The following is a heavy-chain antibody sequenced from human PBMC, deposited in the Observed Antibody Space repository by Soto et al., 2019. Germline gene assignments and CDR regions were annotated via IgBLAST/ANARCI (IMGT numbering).Heavy chain of an antibody. CDR3: ARNMYQLLLCAPDY. Sequence: ASVRVSDRASGYTCTSYAMHWVRQAPGQRLEWMGWINAGNGNTKYSQKFQGRVTITRDTSASTAYMELSSLRSEDTAVYYCARNMYQLLLCAPDYWGQGTLVTVSS. CDR2: INAGNGNT. J-gene: IGHJ4*02. D-gene: IGHD2-2*01. V-gene: IGHV1-3*01. CDR1: GYTCTSYA.